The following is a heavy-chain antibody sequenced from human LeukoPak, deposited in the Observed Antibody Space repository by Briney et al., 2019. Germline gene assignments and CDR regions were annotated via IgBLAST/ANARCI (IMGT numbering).Heavy chain of an antibody. D-gene: IGHD6-19*01. V-gene: IGHV4-59*01. CDR1: GGSISNYY. J-gene: IGHJ3*02. CDR2: IYYSGST. CDR3: ARDRGVAGGNAFDI. Sequence: SETLSLTCTISGGSISNYYWSWIRQPPGKGLKWIGYIYYSGSTNYNPSLKSRVTISVDTSKDQFSLKLSSVTAADTAVYYCARDRGVAGGNAFDIWGQGTMVTVSS.